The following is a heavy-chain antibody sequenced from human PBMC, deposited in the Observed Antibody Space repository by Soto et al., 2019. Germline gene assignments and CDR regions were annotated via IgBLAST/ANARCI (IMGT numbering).Heavy chain of an antibody. J-gene: IGHJ4*02. CDR1: GFTFSSYG. V-gene: IGHV3-30*18. Sequence: QVQLVESGGGVVQPGRSLRLSCAASGFTFSSYGMHWVRQAPGKGLEWVAVISYDGSNKYYADSVKGRFTISRDNSKNTLYLQMNGRRAEDTAVYYCAKGPNAVVGATLDYWGQGTLVTVSS. D-gene: IGHD1-26*01. CDR3: AKGPNAVVGATLDY. CDR2: ISYDGSNK.